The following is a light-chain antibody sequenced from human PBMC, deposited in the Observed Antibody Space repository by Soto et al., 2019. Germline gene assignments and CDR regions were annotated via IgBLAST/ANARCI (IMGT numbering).Light chain of an antibody. V-gene: IGKV1-39*01. CDR2: AAS. J-gene: IGKJ5*01. CDR3: QQSYSTPIT. CDR1: QNISIY. Sequence: DIQITQSPSPLSAPVGDSFTITRLASQNISIYLNWYQQKPGKAPKLLIYAASSLQSGVPSRFSVSGSGTDFTLTISSLQPEDFATYHCQQSYSTPITFGQGTRLE.